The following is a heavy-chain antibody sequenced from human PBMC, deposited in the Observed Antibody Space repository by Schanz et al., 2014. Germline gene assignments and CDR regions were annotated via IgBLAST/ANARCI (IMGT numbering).Heavy chain of an antibody. CDR1: GFTFSSYW. Sequence: EVQLVESGGGLVQPGGSLRLSCAASGFTFSSYWMHWVRQVPGKELVWVSRIKSVGSNTDYADSVKGRFTISRDNAENTLFLQMNSLRAEDTAVYYCARKVVATIGGDYDNWGQGTLVIVAS. J-gene: IGHJ4*02. CDR2: IKSVGSNT. D-gene: IGHD5-12*01. V-gene: IGHV3-74*01. CDR3: ARKVVATIGGDYDN.